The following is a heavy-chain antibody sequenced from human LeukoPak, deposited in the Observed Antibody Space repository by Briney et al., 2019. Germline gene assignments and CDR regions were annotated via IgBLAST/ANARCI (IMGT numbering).Heavy chain of an antibody. V-gene: IGHV3-48*01. CDR2: VRSATNTI. CDR1: GFTFSSYS. Sequence: GGSLRLSCAASGFTFSSYSMNWVRQAPGKGLEWISHVRSATNTIDYADSVKGRFSISGDDAKNSLYLQMNSLRAEDTAVYYCARDRDYAFDYWGPGTLVTVSS. J-gene: IGHJ4*02. CDR3: ARDRDYAFDY. D-gene: IGHD3-16*01.